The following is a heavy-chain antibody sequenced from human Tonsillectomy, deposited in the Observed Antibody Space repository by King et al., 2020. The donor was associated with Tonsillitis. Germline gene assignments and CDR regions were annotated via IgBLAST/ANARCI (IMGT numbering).Heavy chain of an antibody. D-gene: IGHD3-10*01. CDR3: ARGSGNYYDYYFDY. V-gene: IGHV2-5*02. CDR2: IYWDDNK. CDR1: GFSLNTSGVG. J-gene: IGHJ4*02. Sequence: TLKESGPTLVKPTQTLTLTCTFSGFSLNTSGVGVGWIRQPPGKALEWLALIYWDDNKSYSPSLKSRLTITKDTSKNQVVLTITNMDPVDTATYYCARGSGNYYDYYFDYWDQGTLVSVSS.